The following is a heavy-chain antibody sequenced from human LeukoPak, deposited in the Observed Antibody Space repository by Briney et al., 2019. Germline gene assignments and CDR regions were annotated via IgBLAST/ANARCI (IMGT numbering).Heavy chain of an antibody. CDR1: GYTFSSYD. CDR3: ARGVMVSSSSYYYYMDV. Sequence: ASVKVSCKASGYTFSSYDINWVRQATGQGLEWMGWMNPNSGNTGYAQKFQGRVTMTRNTSISTAYMELSSLRSEDTAVYYCARGVMVSSSSYYYYMDVWGKGTTVTVSS. J-gene: IGHJ6*03. D-gene: IGHD6-6*01. CDR2: MNPNSGNT. V-gene: IGHV1-8*01.